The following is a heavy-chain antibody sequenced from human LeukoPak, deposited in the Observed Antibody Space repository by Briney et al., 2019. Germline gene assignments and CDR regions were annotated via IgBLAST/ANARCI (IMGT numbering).Heavy chain of an antibody. D-gene: IGHD3-10*02. CDR2: ISSSGSTI. V-gene: IGHV3-48*03. Sequence: GGSLRLSCAASGFTFSSYEMNWVRQAPGKGLEWVSYISSSGSTIYYADSVKGRFTISRDNAKNSLYLQMNRLRAEDTAVYYCAELGSTMIGGVWGKGTTVTISS. J-gene: IGHJ6*04. CDR1: GFTFSSYE. CDR3: AELGSTMIGGV.